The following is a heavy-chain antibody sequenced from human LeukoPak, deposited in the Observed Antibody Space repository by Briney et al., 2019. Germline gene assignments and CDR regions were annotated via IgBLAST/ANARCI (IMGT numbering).Heavy chain of an antibody. D-gene: IGHD3-22*01. V-gene: IGHV4-31*03. Sequence: SETLSLTGTVSGGSTSSGGYYWSWTRQHPGKGLEWIGYIYYSGSTYYNPSLKSRVTISVDRSKNQFSLKLSSVTAADTAVYYCARVVAPPIVVVMVAFDIWGQGTMVTVSS. CDR2: IYYSGST. CDR3: ARVVAPPIVVVMVAFDI. J-gene: IGHJ3*02. CDR1: GGSTSSGGYY.